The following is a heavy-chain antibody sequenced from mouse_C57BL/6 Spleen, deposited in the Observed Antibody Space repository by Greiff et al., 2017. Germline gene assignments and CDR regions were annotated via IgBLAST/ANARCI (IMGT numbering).Heavy chain of an antibody. D-gene: IGHD1-1*01. CDR2: ILPGSGST. CDR3: ASGSNYVDWFAY. J-gene: IGHJ3*01. Sequence: QVQLQQSGAELMKPGASVKLSCKATGYTFTGYWIEWVKQRPGHGLEWIGEILPGSGSTNYKEKFKGKATFTADTSSNTAYMQLSSLTTEDSAIYYCASGSNYVDWFAYWGQGTLVTVSA. V-gene: IGHV1-9*01. CDR1: GYTFTGYW.